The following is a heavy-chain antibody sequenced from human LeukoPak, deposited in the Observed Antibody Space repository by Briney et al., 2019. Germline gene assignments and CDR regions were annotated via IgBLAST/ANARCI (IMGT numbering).Heavy chain of an antibody. V-gene: IGHV4-30-2*01. D-gene: IGHD3-22*01. CDR3: ASDSKDLPHYYDSSGYYF. J-gene: IGHJ4*02. CDR2: INHSGST. Sequence: SQTLSLTCAVSGGSISSGGYSWSWIRQPPGKGLEWIGYINHSGSTNYNPSLKSRVTISVDTSKNQFSLKLSSVTAADTAVYYCASDSKDLPHYYDSSGYYFWGQGTLVTVSS. CDR1: GGSISSGGYS.